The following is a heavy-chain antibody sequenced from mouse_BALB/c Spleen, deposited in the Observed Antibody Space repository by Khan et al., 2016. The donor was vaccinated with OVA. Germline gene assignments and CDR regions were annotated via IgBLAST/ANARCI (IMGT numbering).Heavy chain of an antibody. J-gene: IGHJ4*01. CDR3: ARPPYFSYTLDH. D-gene: IGHD2-10*01. CDR2: INTYTGEP. V-gene: IGHV9-3-1*01. CDR1: GYTFTNYG. Sequence: QIQLVQSGPELKKPGETVKISCKASGYTFTNYGMNWVKQSPGKALKWMGWINTYTGEPTYADDFKGRFVFSLETSASTAYLQISNLKNEDTATXFCARPPYFSYTLDHWGQGTSVTVSS.